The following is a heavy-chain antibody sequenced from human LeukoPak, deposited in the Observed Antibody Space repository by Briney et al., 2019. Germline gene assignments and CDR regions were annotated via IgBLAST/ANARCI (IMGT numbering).Heavy chain of an antibody. D-gene: IGHD3-9*01. CDR1: GFTFSSYA. V-gene: IGHV3-30*04. Sequence: GGSLRLSCAASGFTFSSYAMHWVPQAPGKGLEWVAVISYDGSNKYYADSVKGRFTISRDNSKNTLYLQMNSLRAEDTAVYYCARGSRGYFDWLLNFDYWGQGTLVTVSS. CDR3: ARGSRGYFDWLLNFDY. CDR2: ISYDGSNK. J-gene: IGHJ4*02.